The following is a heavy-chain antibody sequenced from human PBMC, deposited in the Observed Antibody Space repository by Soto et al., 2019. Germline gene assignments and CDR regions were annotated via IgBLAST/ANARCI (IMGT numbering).Heavy chain of an antibody. Sequence: QVQLQESGPGLVKPSQTLSLTCTVSGGSISSGGYYWSWIRQHPGKGLEWIGYIYYSGSTYYNPSLKSRVTISGEMSKNQFSLMLSSVTAADTAVYYCARYGFGDLGGGWFDPWGQGTLVTVSS. D-gene: IGHD3-10*01. CDR1: GGSISSGGYY. CDR2: IYYSGST. CDR3: ARYGFGDLGGGWFDP. J-gene: IGHJ5*02. V-gene: IGHV4-31*03.